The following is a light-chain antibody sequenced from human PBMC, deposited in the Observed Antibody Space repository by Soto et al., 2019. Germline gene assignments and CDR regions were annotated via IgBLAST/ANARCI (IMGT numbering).Light chain of an antibody. CDR2: RNN. CDR1: GSNIASNT. CDR3: ATWDDSLKGYV. J-gene: IGLJ1*01. V-gene: IGLV1-44*01. Sequence: QSALTQPPSASGTPGQRVTISCSGSGSNIASNTVNWYQHLPGTAPKLLIYRNNQRPSGVPDRFSGSKSGTSASLAISGLQSEDEADYYCATWDDSLKGYVFGTGTKLTVL.